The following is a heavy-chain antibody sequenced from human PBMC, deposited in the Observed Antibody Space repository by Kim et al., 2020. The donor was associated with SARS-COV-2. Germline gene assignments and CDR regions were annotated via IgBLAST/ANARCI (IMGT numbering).Heavy chain of an antibody. CDR3: ASYSSSHDY. J-gene: IGHJ4*02. Sequence: GSTSYNTSLKSRVTISVAPAKNQFSLKLSSVTAADTAVYYCASYSSSHDYWGQGTLVTVSS. V-gene: IGHV4-39*01. CDR2: GST. D-gene: IGHD6-13*01.